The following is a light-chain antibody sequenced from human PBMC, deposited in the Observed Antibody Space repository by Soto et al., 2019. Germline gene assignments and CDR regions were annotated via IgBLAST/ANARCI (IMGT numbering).Light chain of an antibody. J-gene: IGLJ2*01. Sequence: QSVLTQPPSVSGAPGQRVTISCTGSSSNIGAGYDVHWYQQLPGTAPKLLIYGNNNRPSGVPDRFSGSKSGTSASLAISGLQDEDEADYYCQSQATSASVLFGGGTKLTVL. CDR1: SSNIGAGYD. V-gene: IGLV1-40*01. CDR3: QSQATSASVL. CDR2: GNN.